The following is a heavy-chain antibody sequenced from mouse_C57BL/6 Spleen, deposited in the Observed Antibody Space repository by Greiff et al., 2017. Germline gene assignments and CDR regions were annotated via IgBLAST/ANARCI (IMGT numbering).Heavy chain of an antibody. J-gene: IGHJ2*01. CDR3: AREGTYYFDY. V-gene: IGHV1-80*01. CDR2: IYPGDGDT. CDR1: GYAFSSYW. Sequence: LQQSGASVKISCKASGYAFSSYWMNWVKQRPGKGLEWIGQIYPGDGDTNYNGKFKGKATLTADKSSSTAYMQLSSLTSEDSAVYFCAREGTYYFDYWGQGTTLTVSS. D-gene: IGHD3-3*01.